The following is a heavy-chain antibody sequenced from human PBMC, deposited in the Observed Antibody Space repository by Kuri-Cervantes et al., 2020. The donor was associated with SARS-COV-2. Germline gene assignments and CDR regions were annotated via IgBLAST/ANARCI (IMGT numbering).Heavy chain of an antibody. J-gene: IGHJ6*02. CDR3: ARGMVRGLIHYYYYGMDV. Sequence: ASVKVSCKASGYTFTGYYMHWVRQAPGQGLEWMGWINPNSGGTNYAQKFQGWVTMTRDTSISTAYMELSRLRSDDTAVYYCARGMVRGLIHYYYYGMDVWGQGTTVSVSS. CDR2: INPNSGGT. V-gene: IGHV1-2*04. D-gene: IGHD3-10*01. CDR1: GYTFTGYY.